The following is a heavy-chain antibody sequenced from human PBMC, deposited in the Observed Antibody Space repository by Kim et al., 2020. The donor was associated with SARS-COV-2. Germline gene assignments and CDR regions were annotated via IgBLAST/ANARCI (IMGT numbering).Heavy chain of an antibody. CDR1: GYTFTSYG. Sequence: ASVKVSCKASGYTFTSYGISWVRQAPGQGLEWMGWISAYNGNTNYAQKLQGRVTMTTDTSTSTAYMELRSLRSDDTAVYYCARDLTGYYDSSGYYGLGYWGQGTLVTVSS. V-gene: IGHV1-18*04. J-gene: IGHJ4*02. D-gene: IGHD3-22*01. CDR2: ISAYNGNT. CDR3: ARDLTGYYDSSGYYGLGY.